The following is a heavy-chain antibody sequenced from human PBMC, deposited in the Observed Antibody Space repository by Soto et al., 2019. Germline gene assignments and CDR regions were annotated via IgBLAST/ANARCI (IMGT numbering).Heavy chain of an antibody. CDR3: ARARRLENWFDP. CDR2: INSDGNT. CDR1: GGSLFGYY. Sequence: TLSLTCTVSGGSLFGYYCTWIRQPAGGGLEWIGRINSDGNTNYSPSLKSRVTMSVDPSRKHFSLNLTSVTAADTASYFCARARRLENWFDPWGPGIQVTVSS. D-gene: IGHD5-12*01. V-gene: IGHV4-4*07. J-gene: IGHJ5*02.